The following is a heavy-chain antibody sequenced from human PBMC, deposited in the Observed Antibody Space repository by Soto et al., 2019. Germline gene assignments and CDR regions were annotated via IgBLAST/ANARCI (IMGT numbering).Heavy chain of an antibody. CDR3: ARGLPRRFQRKWYFDL. D-gene: IGHD2-2*01. J-gene: IGHJ2*01. CDR1: GGSFSGYY. Sequence: QVQLQQWGAGLLKPSETLSLTCAVYGGSFSGYYWSWIRQPPGKGLEWIGEINHSGSTNYNPSLKRRVTISVDTSKNQFSLKLSSVTAADTAVYYCARGLPRRFQRKWYFDLWGRGTLVTVSS. V-gene: IGHV4-34*01. CDR2: INHSGST.